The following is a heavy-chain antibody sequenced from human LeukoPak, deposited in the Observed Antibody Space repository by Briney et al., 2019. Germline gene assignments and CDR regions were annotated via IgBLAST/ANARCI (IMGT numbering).Heavy chain of an antibody. CDR1: GFTFSSYW. Sequence: GGSLRLSCAASGFTFSSYWMSWVRQAPGKGLEWVANIKQDGSEKYYVDSVKGRFTIPRDNAKNSLYLQMNSLRAEDTAVYYCARDPSSYYYYMDVWGKGTTVTVSS. V-gene: IGHV3-7*01. J-gene: IGHJ6*03. CDR3: ARDPSSYYYYMDV. CDR2: IKQDGSEK.